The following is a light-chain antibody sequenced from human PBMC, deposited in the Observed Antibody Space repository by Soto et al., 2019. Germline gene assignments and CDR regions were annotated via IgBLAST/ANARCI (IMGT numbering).Light chain of an antibody. CDR2: DVS. V-gene: IGLV2-11*01. J-gene: IGLJ1*01. Sequence: QSVLTQPPSVSAAPGQKVTISCTGTSSDVGGYNYVSWYQQHPGKAAKLMIYDVSKRPSGVPDRFSGSKSGNTASLTISGLQGEDEADYYCCSYAGSQTRVFGTGTKVTVL. CDR1: SSDVGGYNY. CDR3: CSYAGSQTRV.